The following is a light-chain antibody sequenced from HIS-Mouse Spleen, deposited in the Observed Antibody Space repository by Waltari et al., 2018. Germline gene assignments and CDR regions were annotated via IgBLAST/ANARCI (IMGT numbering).Light chain of an antibody. Sequence: DIVMTQSPAALPVSLGERATINCKSTQSVLYSSNNTNYLAWYQQKPGQPTKLLIYWATRRECGGDDRCRGGGAGTDFTLTISSVQDDDVAVYYCQQYYSTPRTFGQGTKLEIK. J-gene: IGKJ2*01. CDR2: WAT. CDR3: QQYYSTPRT. CDR1: QSVLYSSNNTNY. V-gene: IGKV4-1*01.